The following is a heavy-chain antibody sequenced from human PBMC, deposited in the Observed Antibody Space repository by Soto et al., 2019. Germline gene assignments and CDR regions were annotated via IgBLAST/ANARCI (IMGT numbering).Heavy chain of an antibody. Sequence: PSETLSLTCIDSGTSLRGWKGSWIRQPPGKGLEWIANIHYSGTTNYNPSLASRVTLSVDTSKNQFSLKMTSVTAADRAMYCCAGSNSLAIDYWGRGT. V-gene: IGHV4-59*01. D-gene: IGHD2-21*01. CDR2: IHYSGTT. CDR1: GTSLRGWK. J-gene: IGHJ4*02. CDR3: AGSNSLAIDY.